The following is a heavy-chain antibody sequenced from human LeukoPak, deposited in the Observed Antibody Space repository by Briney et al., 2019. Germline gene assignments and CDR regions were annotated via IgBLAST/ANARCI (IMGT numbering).Heavy chain of an antibody. CDR2: INPNSGGT. CDR1: GYTFTGYY. CDR3: ARDVFPWAIAEWDRGGAFDI. J-gene: IGHJ3*02. V-gene: IGHV1-2*02. D-gene: IGHD1-26*01. Sequence: ASVKVSCKASGYTFTGYYMHWVRQAPGQGLEWMGWINPNSGGTNYAQKFQGRVTMTRDTSISTAYMELSRLRSDDTAVYYCARDVFPWAIAEWDRGGAFDIWGQGTMVTVSS.